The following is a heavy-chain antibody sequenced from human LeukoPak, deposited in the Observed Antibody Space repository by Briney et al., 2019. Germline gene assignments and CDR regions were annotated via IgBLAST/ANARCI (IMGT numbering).Heavy chain of an antibody. J-gene: IGHJ3*02. V-gene: IGHV3-48*02. D-gene: IGHD2-15*01. Sequence: GGSLRLSCAASGFTFSSYSMNWVRQAPGKGLVWVSYISSSSSTEYYADSAKGRFTISRDNAKNSLYLQMNSLRDGDTAVYYCARDIYCSGDSCYTGAFDIWGQGTMVAVSS. CDR2: ISSSSSTE. CDR3: ARDIYCSGDSCYTGAFDI. CDR1: GFTFSSYS.